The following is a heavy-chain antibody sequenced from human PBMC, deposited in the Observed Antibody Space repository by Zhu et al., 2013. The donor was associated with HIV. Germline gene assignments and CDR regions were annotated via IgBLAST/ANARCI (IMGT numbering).Heavy chain of an antibody. J-gene: IGHJ6*03. D-gene: IGHD5-12*01. V-gene: IGHV1-69*01. Sequence: QVQLVQSGAEVKKPGSSVKVSCKASGGTFSSYAISWVRQAPGQGLEWMGGIIPIFGTANYAQKFQGRVTITADESTSTAYMELSSLRSEDTAVYYCARSDYSGYDWNYYYYYMDVWGKGTTVTVSS. CDR1: GGTFSSYA. CDR3: ARSDYSGYDWNYYYYYMDV. CDR2: IIPIFGTA.